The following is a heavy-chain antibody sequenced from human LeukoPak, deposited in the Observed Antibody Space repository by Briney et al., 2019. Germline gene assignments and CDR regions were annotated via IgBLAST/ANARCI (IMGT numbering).Heavy chain of an antibody. V-gene: IGHV1-69*04. D-gene: IGHD1-1*01. Sequence: GASVKVSCKASGGIFSSHAISWVRQAPGQGLELMGRIIPRLDIAIYAQMFQGRVTITADKATTKPYMELTSLKSDAPSVYYWSRIRSGTTYYYVMDVWGQGNTVTVS. CDR2: IIPRLDIA. CDR3: SRIRSGTTYYYVMDV. CDR1: GGIFSSHA. J-gene: IGHJ6*02.